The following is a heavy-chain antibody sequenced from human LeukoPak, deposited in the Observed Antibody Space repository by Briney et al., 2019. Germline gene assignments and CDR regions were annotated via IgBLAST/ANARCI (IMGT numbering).Heavy chain of an antibody. J-gene: IGHJ4*02. D-gene: IGHD3-22*01. CDR3: AIMHGYYDGSGYWVQ. CDR1: GFTFGSYA. Sequence: GGSLRPSCAASGFTFGSYAMSWVSQAPGKGLEWVSFISPNADRTSKADSVEGRFTIFRDNPRNTLYLQMNSLRDDDTAVYYCAIMHGYYDGSGYWVQWGQGTLVTVSS. V-gene: IGHV3-23*01. CDR2: ISPNADRT.